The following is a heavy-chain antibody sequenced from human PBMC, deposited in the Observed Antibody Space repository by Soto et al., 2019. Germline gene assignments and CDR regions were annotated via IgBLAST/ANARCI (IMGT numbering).Heavy chain of an antibody. CDR1: GGIFSSNA. D-gene: IGHD5-18*01. J-gene: IGHJ4*02. Sequence: QVQLVQSGAEVKKPGSSVKVSCQASGGIFSSNAITWVRQAPGQGLEWMGGVLPIFDTTHYAQKFQGRVTITADESTSTAYVELSSLKSEDTALYDCATGGRGYSSAPRFYFEYWGQGTQVTVSS. V-gene: IGHV1-69*01. CDR3: ATGGRGYSSAPRFYFEY. CDR2: VLPIFDTT.